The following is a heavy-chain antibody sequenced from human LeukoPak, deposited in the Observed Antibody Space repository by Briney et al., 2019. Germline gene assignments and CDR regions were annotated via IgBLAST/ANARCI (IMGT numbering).Heavy chain of an antibody. D-gene: IGHD3-22*01. J-gene: IGHJ4*02. V-gene: IGHV4-38-2*02. CDR3: SRGPNYYDNNGYYSKVFDY. CDR1: GYSISTPYD. CDR2: IYHSGST. Sequence: SETLSLTCTVSGYSISTPYDWGWIRQPPGKGLEWIGSIYHSGSTYYNPSLKSRVTLSVDTSKNQFSLKLSSVTAADTAVYYCSRGPNYYDNNGYYSKVFDYWGQGTLVTVSS.